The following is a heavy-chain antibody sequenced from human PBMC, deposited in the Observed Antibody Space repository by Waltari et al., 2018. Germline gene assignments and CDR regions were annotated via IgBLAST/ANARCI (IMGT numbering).Heavy chain of an antibody. J-gene: IGHJ4*02. V-gene: IGHV4-4*02. D-gene: IGHD2-15*01. CDR3: ARDLGRGLFLDS. CDR1: GDPMSGNSW. Sequence: QLQLQESGPGLVKPSGTLSLTCVVSGDPMSGNSWWRWVRQSPDKGLAWIGQVHRNGRTNYNPSLASRAIVSLDSSMNQFALRILSATAADTAVYYCARDLGRGLFLDSWGQGTLVTVSP. CDR2: VHRNGRT.